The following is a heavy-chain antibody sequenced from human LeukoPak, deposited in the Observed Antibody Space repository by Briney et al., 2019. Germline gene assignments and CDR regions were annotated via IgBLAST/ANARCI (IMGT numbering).Heavy chain of an antibody. CDR2: ISGSGGST. D-gene: IGHD3-10*01. J-gene: IGHJ3*02. CDR1: GFSFGNYA. CDR3: VKAFGSGSYYDAFDI. Sequence: GGSLRLSCAASGFSFGNYAMNWVRQAPGKGLEWVSVISGSGGSTDYADSVKGRFTISRDESKNTLYLQMNSLRAEDTAVYYCVKAFGSGSYYDAFDIWGQGTMVTVSS. V-gene: IGHV3-23*01.